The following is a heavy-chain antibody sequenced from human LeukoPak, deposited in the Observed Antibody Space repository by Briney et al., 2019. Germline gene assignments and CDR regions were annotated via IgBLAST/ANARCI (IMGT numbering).Heavy chain of an antibody. J-gene: IGHJ5*02. CDR1: GGSISSTNW. CDR2: ISLRGLT. V-gene: IGHV4-4*02. CDR3: ARHSSSSNWFDP. D-gene: IGHD2-2*01. Sequence: PSGTLSLTCGVSGGSISSTNWWSWVRQPPGQGLEWIGEISLRGLTNFNPSLKSRVSTSVDTPKNQFSLKLSSVTAADTAVYYCARHSSSSNWFDPWGQGTLVTVSS.